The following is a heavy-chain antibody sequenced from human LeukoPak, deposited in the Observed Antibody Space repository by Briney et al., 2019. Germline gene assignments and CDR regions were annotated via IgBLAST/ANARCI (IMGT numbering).Heavy chain of an antibody. Sequence: SETLSLTCTVSDDSISDYYRGWIRQPPGKGLEWIGYFYNSGRSTYNPSLKSRVTISADTSKNHFSLELNSVTTADTAVYYCTRGAGWLIDYWGQGILVTVSS. V-gene: IGHV4-59*01. CDR3: TRGAGWLIDY. CDR1: DDSISDYY. J-gene: IGHJ4*02. CDR2: FYNSGRS. D-gene: IGHD3-16*01.